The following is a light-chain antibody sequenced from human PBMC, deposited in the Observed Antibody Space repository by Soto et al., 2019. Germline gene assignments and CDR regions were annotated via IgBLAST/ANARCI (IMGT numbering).Light chain of an antibody. V-gene: IGKV1-33*01. J-gene: IGKJ5*01. CDR1: QDISNY. CDR2: DAS. CDR3: QQYDNLPIT. Sequence: DVLMTQSPSSLSASVGDRVTITCQASQDISNYLNWYQQKPGKAPKLLIYDASNLETGVPSRFSGSGSGTDFTFTISSLQAEDIATYYCQQYDNLPITFGQGTRLEIK.